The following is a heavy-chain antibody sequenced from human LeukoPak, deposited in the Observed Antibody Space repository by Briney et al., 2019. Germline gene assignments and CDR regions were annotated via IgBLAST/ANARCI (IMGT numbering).Heavy chain of an antibody. D-gene: IGHD6-13*01. Sequence: PSETLSLTCTVSGGSINSSSYYWGWIRQPPGEGLEWIGSIYYSGSTYYKPSLKSRVTISVDTSKNQFSLKLSSVTAADTAVYYCARGGGYSSSWSYWGQGTLVTVSS. V-gene: IGHV4-39*07. CDR2: IYYSGST. J-gene: IGHJ4*02. CDR1: GGSINSSSYY. CDR3: ARGGGYSSSWSY.